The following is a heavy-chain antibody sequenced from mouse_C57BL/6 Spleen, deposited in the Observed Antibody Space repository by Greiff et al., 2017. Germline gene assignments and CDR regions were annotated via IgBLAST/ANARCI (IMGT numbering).Heavy chain of an antibody. CDR2: INPGSGGT. CDR1: GYAFTNYL. CDR3: ARDYGSRNYFDY. J-gene: IGHJ2*01. D-gene: IGHD1-1*01. Sequence: QVQLKQSGAELVRPGTSVKVSCKASGYAFTNYLIEWVKQRPGQGLEWIGVINPGSGGTNYNEKFKGKATLTADKSSSTAYMQLSSLTSEDSAVYFCARDYGSRNYFDYWGQGTTRTVSS. V-gene: IGHV1-54*01.